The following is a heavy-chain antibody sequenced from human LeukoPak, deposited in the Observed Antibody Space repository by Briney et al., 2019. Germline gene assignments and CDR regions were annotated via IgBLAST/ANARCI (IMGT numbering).Heavy chain of an antibody. D-gene: IGHD3-10*01. V-gene: IGHV3-48*02. CDR3: AREGYYGAFDI. Sequence: GGSLRLSCAASGFTFSAYSMNWVRQAPGKWLEWVSYIGANSAIYYADSVEGRFTISRDNAKNSLSLQMNRLRDGDTAVYYCAREGYYGAFDIWGQGTMVTVSS. CDR2: IGANSAI. J-gene: IGHJ3*02. CDR1: GFTFSAYS.